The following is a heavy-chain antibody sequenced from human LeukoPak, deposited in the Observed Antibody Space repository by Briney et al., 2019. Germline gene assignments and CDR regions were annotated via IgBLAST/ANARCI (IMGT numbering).Heavy chain of an antibody. J-gene: IGHJ3*02. V-gene: IGHV1-69*13. CDR3: ARGNTYYDFWSGYYTGNDAFDI. CDR1: GGTFSSYA. Sequence: SVKVSCKASGGTFSSYAISWVRQAPGQGLEWMGGIIPIFGTANYAQKFQGRVAITADESTSTAYMELSSLRSEDTAVYYCARGNTYYDFWSGYYTGNDAFDIWGQGTMVTVSS. CDR2: IIPIFGTA. D-gene: IGHD3-3*01.